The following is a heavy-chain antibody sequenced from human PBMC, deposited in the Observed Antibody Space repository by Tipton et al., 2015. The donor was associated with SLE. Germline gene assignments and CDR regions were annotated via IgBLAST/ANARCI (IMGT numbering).Heavy chain of an antibody. CDR1: DYPLTNYG. J-gene: IGHJ6*02. CDR3: ARWSRRQRLIEGDYYYGLDV. Sequence: QSGAEVKKPGASVKVSCKSSDYPLTNYGITWVRQAPGQGLEWMGWIDSYNGYTKYAQNLQGRVTMTSDTSTNTAYMELRSLRSEDTAVYYCARWSRRQRLIEGDYYYGLDVWGQGTTVTVSS. V-gene: IGHV1-18*04. CDR2: IDSYNGYT. D-gene: IGHD1-26*01.